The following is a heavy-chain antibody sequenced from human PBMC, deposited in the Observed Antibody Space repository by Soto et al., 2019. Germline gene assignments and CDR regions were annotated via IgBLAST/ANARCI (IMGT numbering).Heavy chain of an antibody. CDR2: IFYSGST. D-gene: IGHD7-27*01. J-gene: IGHJ4*02. CDR1: GGSISSYY. CDR3: ARRWGTSFDF. V-gene: IGHV4-59*01. Sequence: ETLSLTCTVSGGSISSYYWSWIRQPPGKGLEWIGYIFYSGSTNYNPSLKSRVTISVDTSKNQFSLKLSSVTAADTAVYYCARRWGTSFDFWGQGTLVTVSS.